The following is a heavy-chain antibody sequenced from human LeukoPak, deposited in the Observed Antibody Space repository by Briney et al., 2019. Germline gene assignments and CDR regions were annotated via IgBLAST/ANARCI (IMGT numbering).Heavy chain of an antibody. CDR1: GGSINNYY. J-gene: IGHJ4*02. V-gene: IGHV4-59*01. Sequence: SETLSLTCTVSGGSINNYYWSWIGQPPGKGLEWIGYIYYSGSTNYNPSLKSRVTISLDTSKNQFSLRLSSVTAADTAVYYCVLYSGRSYLFDYWGQGTLVTVSS. CDR3: VLYSGRSYLFDY. CDR2: IYYSGST. D-gene: IGHD1-26*01.